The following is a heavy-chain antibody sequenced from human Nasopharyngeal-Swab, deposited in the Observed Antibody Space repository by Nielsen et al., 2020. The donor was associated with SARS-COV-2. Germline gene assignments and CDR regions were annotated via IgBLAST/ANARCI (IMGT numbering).Heavy chain of an antibody. Sequence: GGSLRLSCAASGFTFNNYNFNWVRQAPGKGLEWVAHIDSDGSSTTYADSVKGRFTISRDNAKNTLYLQMNSLRAEDTAVYYCARQRGGIVILTLDPWGQGTLVTVSS. CDR1: GFTFNNYN. V-gene: IGHV3-74*01. CDR3: ARQRGGIVILTLDP. J-gene: IGHJ5*02. D-gene: IGHD3/OR15-3a*01. CDR2: IDSDGSST.